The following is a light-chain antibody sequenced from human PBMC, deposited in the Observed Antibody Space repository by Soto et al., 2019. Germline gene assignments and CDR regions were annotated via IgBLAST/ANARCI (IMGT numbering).Light chain of an antibody. Sequence: QSVLTQPRSVSGSPGQSVTISCTGTSSDVGGYNYASWYQQHPGKAPKLMIYDVSKRPSGVPDRFSGSKSGNTASLTISGLQAEDEADYYCCSYAGSYTLGVFGGGTKLTVL. V-gene: IGLV2-11*01. CDR3: CSYAGSYTLGV. CDR1: SSDVGGYNY. CDR2: DVS. J-gene: IGLJ3*02.